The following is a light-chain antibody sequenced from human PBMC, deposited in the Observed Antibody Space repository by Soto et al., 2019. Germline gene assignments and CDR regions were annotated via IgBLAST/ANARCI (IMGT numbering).Light chain of an antibody. CDR1: QRVSSN. CDR3: QQYNNWPPLT. V-gene: IGKV3D-15*01. CDR2: GAY. J-gene: IGKJ4*01. Sequence: IVMTQSPATLSVSPGERATLFRRASQRVSSNLAWYHQTPGQAPRLHIFGAYTRATGIPARFSGSGSGTEFTLTIRSLQSEDSAGYFCQQYNNWPPLTFGGGTKVEIK.